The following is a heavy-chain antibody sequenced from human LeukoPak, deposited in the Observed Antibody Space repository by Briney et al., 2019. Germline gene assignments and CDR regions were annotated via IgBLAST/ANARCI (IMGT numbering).Heavy chain of an antibody. CDR2: IYYSGST. J-gene: IGHJ4*02. D-gene: IGHD1-26*01. Sequence: PSETLSLTCTVSGGSISSSSYYWGWIRQPPGKGLEWIGSIYYSGSTYYNPSLKSRVTISVDTSKNQFSLKLSSVTAADTAVYYCARGIVGSLGYYFDYWGQGTLVTVSS. V-gene: IGHV4-39*07. CDR1: GGSISSSSYY. CDR3: ARGIVGSLGYYFDY.